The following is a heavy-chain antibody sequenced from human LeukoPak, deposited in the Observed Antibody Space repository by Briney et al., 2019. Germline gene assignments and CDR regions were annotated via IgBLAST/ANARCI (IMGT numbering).Heavy chain of an antibody. CDR2: IKSKTDGGTT. J-gene: IGHJ4*02. Sequence: GGSLRLSCAASGFTFSNAWLNWVRQAPGKGREWVGHIKSKTDGGTTDYAAPVKGRFTISRDDSKNTLFLQMNSLKTEDTAVYYCTLPWGSGSYYDYWGQGTLVTVSS. CDR3: TLPWGSGSYYDY. D-gene: IGHD3-10*01. CDR1: GFTFSNAW. V-gene: IGHV3-15*01.